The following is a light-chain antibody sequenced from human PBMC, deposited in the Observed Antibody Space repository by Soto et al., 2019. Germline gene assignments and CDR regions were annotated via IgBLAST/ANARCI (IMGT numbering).Light chain of an antibody. CDR2: AAS. CDR1: QSISIN. CDR3: QQYNNWPPT. V-gene: IGKV3-15*01. J-gene: IGKJ1*01. Sequence: EIVMTQSPATLSVSPGERATLSCRASQSISINLAWYQQNPGRAPRLLIYAASTRATGIPARFSGSGSGTEFTLTISSLQSEDFAVYYCQQYNNWPPTFGQGTKVDIK.